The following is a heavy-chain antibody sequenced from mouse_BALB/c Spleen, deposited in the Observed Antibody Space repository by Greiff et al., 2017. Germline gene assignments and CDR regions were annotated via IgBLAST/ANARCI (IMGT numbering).Heavy chain of an antibody. J-gene: IGHJ3*01. CDR2: IRNKANGYTT. CDR3: ARDMDYGFRAFAY. D-gene: IGHD1-2*01. Sequence: EVQRVESGGGLVQPGGSLRLSCATSGFTFTDYYMSWVRQPPGKALEWLGFIRNKANGYTTEYSASVKGRFTISRDNSQSILYLQMNTLRAEDSATYDGARDMDYGFRAFAYWGQGTLVTVSA. V-gene: IGHV7-3*02. CDR1: GFTFTDYY.